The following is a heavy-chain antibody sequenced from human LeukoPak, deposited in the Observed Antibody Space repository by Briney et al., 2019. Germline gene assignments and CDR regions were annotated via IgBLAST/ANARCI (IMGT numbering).Heavy chain of an antibody. V-gene: IGHV1-2*02. CDR2: LNPNSGGT. Sequence: ASVKLSCKASGYTFTGYYMHWVRQAPGQRLEWMRWLNPNSGGTNYAQKFQGRVTMTRDTSISTAYMELSRLRSDDTAMYYCASPGGGVAGHFDYWGQGTRVTVSS. CDR3: ASPGGGVAGHFDY. CDR1: GYTFTGYY. D-gene: IGHD6-19*01. J-gene: IGHJ4*02.